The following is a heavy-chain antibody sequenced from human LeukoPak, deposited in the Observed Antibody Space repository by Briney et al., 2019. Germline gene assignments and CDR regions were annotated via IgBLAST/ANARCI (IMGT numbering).Heavy chain of an antibody. CDR2: ISSSSSTI. D-gene: IGHD6-13*01. CDR3: ASPGSWYGRAFDI. V-gene: IGHV3-48*01. Sequence: GGSLRLSCAASGFTFSSYSMNWVRQAPGKGLEWVSYISSSSSTIYYADSVKGRFTISRDNAKNSLYLQMNSLRAEDTAVYYCASPGSWYGRAFDIWGQGTMVTVSS. CDR1: GFTFSSYS. J-gene: IGHJ3*02.